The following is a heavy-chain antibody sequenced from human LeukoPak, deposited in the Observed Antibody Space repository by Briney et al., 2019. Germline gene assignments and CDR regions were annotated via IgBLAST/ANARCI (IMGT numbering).Heavy chain of an antibody. J-gene: IGHJ4*02. CDR3: AKDMAVGATNGFDY. D-gene: IGHD1-26*01. V-gene: IGHV3-23*01. Sequence: GGSLRLSCAASGFTFSNYAMNWVRQAPGKGLEWVSAISGSGGSTYYADSVKGRFTISRDNSKNTLYLQMNSLRAEDTAVYYCAKDMAVGATNGFDYWGQGTLVTVSS. CDR1: GFTFSNYA. CDR2: ISGSGGST.